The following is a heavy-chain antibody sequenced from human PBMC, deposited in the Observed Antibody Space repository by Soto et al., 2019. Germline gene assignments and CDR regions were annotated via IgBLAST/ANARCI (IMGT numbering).Heavy chain of an antibody. CDR1: GFTVSSNY. J-gene: IGHJ4*02. V-gene: IGHV3-53*01. CDR3: ARGDKWNYSRY. CDR2: MYSDSST. Sequence: GRSLRLSCAASGFTVSSNYMSWVRQAPGKGLEWVSVMYSDSSTYYTDSVKGRFTISRDDSRNTLYLQMNSLRAEDTAVYYCARGDKWNYSRYGVQGTLVTVSS. D-gene: IGHD1-7*01.